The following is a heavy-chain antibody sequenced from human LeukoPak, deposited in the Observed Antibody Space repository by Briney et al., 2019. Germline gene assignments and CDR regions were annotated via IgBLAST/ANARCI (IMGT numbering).Heavy chain of an antibody. V-gene: IGHV1-18*01. D-gene: IGHD3-22*01. CDR1: GYTFTSYG. Sequence: ASVEVSCKASGYTFTSYGISWVRQAPGQGLEWMGWISAYNGNTNYAQKLQGRVTMTTDTSTSTAYMELRSLRSDDTAVYYCARDSSAYYYDSSGYCLGIKSYYFDYWGQGTLVTVSS. J-gene: IGHJ4*02. CDR2: ISAYNGNT. CDR3: ARDSSAYYYDSSGYCLGIKSYYFDY.